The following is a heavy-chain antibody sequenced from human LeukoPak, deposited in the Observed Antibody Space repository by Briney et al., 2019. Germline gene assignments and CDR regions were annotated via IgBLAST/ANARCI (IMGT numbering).Heavy chain of an antibody. V-gene: IGHV3-74*01. D-gene: IGHD3-9*01. CDR1: GHTFSSYW. CDR2: TNTDGSSA. CDR3: AREGYDILTGYFGYYYYYMDV. Sequence: PGGSLRLFCAASGHTFSSYWMHWVRQAPGKGLVWVSRTNTDGSSASYADSVKGRFTISRDNAKNTLYLQMNSLRAEDTAVYYCAREGYDILTGYFGYYYYYMDVWGKGTTVTVSS. J-gene: IGHJ6*03.